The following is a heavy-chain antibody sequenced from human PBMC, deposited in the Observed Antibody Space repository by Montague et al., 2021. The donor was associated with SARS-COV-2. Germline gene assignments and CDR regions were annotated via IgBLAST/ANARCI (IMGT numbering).Heavy chain of an antibody. J-gene: IGHJ4*02. CDR1: GFTFRDYY. Sequence: SLSLSCAASGFTFRDYYMNWIRQAPGKGLEWVSSISSSGTTLYYASSVKGRFTISRDNAKNSLYLQMNSLRAEDTAVYYCARDLAVDYWGQGTLVTVSS. CDR2: ISSSGTTL. V-gene: IGHV3-11*01. CDR3: ARDLAVDY.